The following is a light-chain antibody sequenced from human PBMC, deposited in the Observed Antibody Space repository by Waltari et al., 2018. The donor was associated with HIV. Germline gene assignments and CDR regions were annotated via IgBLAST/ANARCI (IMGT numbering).Light chain of an antibody. V-gene: IGKV1-39*01. J-gene: IGKJ1*01. Sequence: DIQLTQSPSPLSASVGDRVTLTCRASQNIGSYLKWYRKGPGTAPTLLIYAASNLQIGVPSRFSGSGYGTDFTLTIDGLESDDFVTYLCQQSYTTPRTFGQGTKV. CDR3: QQSYTTPRT. CDR1: QNIGSY. CDR2: AAS.